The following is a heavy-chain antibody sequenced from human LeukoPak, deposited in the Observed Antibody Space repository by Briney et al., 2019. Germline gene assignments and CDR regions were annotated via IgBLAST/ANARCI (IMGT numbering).Heavy chain of an antibody. Sequence: GASVKVSCKASGYTFTGYYMHWVRQAPGQGLEWMGRIIPILGIANYAQKFQGRVTITADKSTSTAYMELSSLRSEHTAVYYCARSDSSGYYPSDDADYWGQGTLVTVSS. V-gene: IGHV1-69*02. CDR2: IIPILGIA. D-gene: IGHD3-22*01. CDR3: ARSDSSGYYPSDDADY. CDR1: GYTFTGYY. J-gene: IGHJ4*02.